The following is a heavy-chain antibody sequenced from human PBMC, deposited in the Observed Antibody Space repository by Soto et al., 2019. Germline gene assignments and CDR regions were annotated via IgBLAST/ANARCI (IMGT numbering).Heavy chain of an antibody. V-gene: IGHV3-11*01. CDR1: GFTFSDYY. D-gene: IGHD3-10*01. CDR2: ISSSGSTI. Sequence: QVQLVESGGGLVKPGGSLRLSCAASGFTFSDYYMSWIRQAPGKGLEWVSYISSSGSTIYYADSVKGRFTISRDNAKNSLDLQMNSLRAEDTAVYYCARRGAGSDYKGHYYYYYYMDVWGKGTTVTVSS. J-gene: IGHJ6*03. CDR3: ARRGAGSDYKGHYYYYYYMDV.